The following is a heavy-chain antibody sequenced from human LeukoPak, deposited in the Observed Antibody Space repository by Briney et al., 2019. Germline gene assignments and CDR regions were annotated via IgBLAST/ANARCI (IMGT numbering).Heavy chain of an antibody. CDR3: GRAGLGTAYNRFYYYMDV. J-gene: IGHJ6*03. V-gene: IGHV4-38-2*01. Sequence: PSETLFLTCAVSNYPITSDYYWVWIRQPPGKKLEWNGQIFHSGIAHYNPSLKSRVTMSVDTSRSQFSVNLNSVTAADTAVYFCGRAGLGTAYNRFYYYMDVWGKGTTVTVSS. CDR1: NYPITSDYY. CDR2: IFHSGIA. D-gene: IGHD3-16*02.